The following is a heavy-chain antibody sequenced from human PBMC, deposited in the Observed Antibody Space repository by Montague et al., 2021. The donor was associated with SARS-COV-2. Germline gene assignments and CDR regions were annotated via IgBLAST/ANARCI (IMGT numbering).Heavy chain of an antibody. CDR2: NNYSGST. Sequence: TLSLTCTVSGGSISSGGYYWSWIRQHPGKGLEWIGYNNYSGSTYYNPSLKSRVTISVDASKNQFSLKLSSVTDADTAVYYCARARITMIVVVDAFDIWGQGTMVTVSS. J-gene: IGHJ3*02. CDR1: GGSISSGGYY. CDR3: ARARITMIVVVDAFDI. D-gene: IGHD3-22*01. V-gene: IGHV4-31*03.